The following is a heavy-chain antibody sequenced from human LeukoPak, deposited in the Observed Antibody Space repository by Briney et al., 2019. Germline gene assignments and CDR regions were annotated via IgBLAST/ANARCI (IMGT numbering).Heavy chain of an antibody. Sequence: PSETLSLTCTLSGASIRTGGYYWGWIRQHPGKGLEWIGYIDNSGSTYYYPSLKSRLTISVDTSRNQFSLNLRSVTAADTAVYYCASPTDYGDSWGQGTLVTVSS. CDR2: IDNSGST. CDR3: ASPTDYGDS. CDR1: GASIRTGGYY. V-gene: IGHV4-31*03. J-gene: IGHJ4*02. D-gene: IGHD4-17*01.